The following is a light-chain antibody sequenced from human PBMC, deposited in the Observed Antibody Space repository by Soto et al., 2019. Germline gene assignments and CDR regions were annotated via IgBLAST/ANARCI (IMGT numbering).Light chain of an antibody. CDR3: QQSYSTPYT. CDR1: QIISSY. CDR2: AAS. Sequence: DLQMTQSPSSLSASVGDRVTITCRASQIISSYLNWYQQKPGKAPKLLIYAASSLQSGVPSRFSGSGSGTEFTLSISSLQPEDFAIYYCQQSYSTPYTFGQGTKLEIK. J-gene: IGKJ2*01. V-gene: IGKV1-39*01.